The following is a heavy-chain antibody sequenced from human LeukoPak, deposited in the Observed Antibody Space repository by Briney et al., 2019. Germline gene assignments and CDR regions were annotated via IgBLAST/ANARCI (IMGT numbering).Heavy chain of an antibody. CDR3: ARGGTFGEPFSRY. CDR2: INQDGVT. CDR1: GGSLSGFY. V-gene: IGHV4-34*01. D-gene: IGHD3-10*01. Sequence: PSETRSLTCAPDGGSLSGFYWSWIRQPPGKGREWIGEINQDGVTNYNPSLKSRITISVDTSKNQFSLNVDSVDAADTAVYYCARGGTFGEPFSRYWGQGSPVTVSS. J-gene: IGHJ4*02.